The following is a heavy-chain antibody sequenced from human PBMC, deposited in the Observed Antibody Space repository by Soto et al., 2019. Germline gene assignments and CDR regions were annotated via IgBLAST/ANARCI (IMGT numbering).Heavy chain of an antibody. CDR1: GYTFTGYY. J-gene: IGHJ4*02. Sequence: ASVKVSCKASGYTFTGYYMHWVRQAPGQGLEWMGGFDPEDGETIYAQKFQGRVTMTEDTSTDTAYMELSSLRSEDTAVYYCAAFPGYSSGWYGNFDCWGQGTLVTVSS. CDR3: AAFPGYSSGWYGNFDC. V-gene: IGHV1-24*01. CDR2: FDPEDGET. D-gene: IGHD6-19*01.